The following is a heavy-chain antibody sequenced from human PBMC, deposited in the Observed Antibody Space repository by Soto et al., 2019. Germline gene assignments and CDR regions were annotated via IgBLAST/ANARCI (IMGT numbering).Heavy chain of an antibody. J-gene: IGHJ6*02. Sequence: GGSLRLSCAASGFTFSSYAMHWVRQATGKGLEWVAVISYDGSNKYYADSWKGRLTISRDNSKKTLYLQMNSLRAEDTAVYYCARDFGDYTSSWYGMDVWGQGTTVTVSS. CDR1: GFTFSSYA. CDR2: ISYDGSNK. CDR3: ARDFGDYTSSWYGMDV. D-gene: IGHD6-13*01. V-gene: IGHV3-30-3*01.